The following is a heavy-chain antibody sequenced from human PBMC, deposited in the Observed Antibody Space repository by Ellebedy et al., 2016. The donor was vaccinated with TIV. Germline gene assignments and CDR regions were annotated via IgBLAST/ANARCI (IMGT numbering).Heavy chain of an antibody. D-gene: IGHD1-26*01. Sequence: MPSETLSLTCTVSDGSISNFHWSWIRQPPGEGLGWIGYIYFSGITNYNPSLKSRVTISVDTSKNQFSLKLSSVTTADTAVYYCARWVGHFDFWGQGAQVTVSS. CDR3: ARWVGHFDF. V-gene: IGHV4-59*01. CDR1: DGSISNFH. J-gene: IGHJ4*02. CDR2: IYFSGIT.